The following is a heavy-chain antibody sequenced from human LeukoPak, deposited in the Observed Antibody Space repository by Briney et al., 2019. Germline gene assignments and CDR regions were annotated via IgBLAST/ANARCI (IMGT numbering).Heavy chain of an antibody. CDR2: INTNTGNP. CDR1: GYTFTSYA. CDR3: ARALVVVPAAIGRTGY. J-gene: IGHJ4*02. Sequence: ASVKVSCKASGYTFTSYAMHWVRQAPGQGLEWMGWINTNTGNPTYAQGFTGRFVFSLDTSVSTAYLQISSLKAEDTAVYYCARALVVVPAAIGRTGYWGQGTLVTVSS. D-gene: IGHD2-2*02. V-gene: IGHV7-4-1*02.